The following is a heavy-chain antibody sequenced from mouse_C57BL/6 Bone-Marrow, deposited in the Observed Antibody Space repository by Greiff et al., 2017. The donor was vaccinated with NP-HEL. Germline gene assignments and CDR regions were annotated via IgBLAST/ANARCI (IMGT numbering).Heavy chain of an antibody. CDR1: GFTFSSYG. J-gene: IGHJ2*01. CDR2: ISSGGSYT. D-gene: IGHD1-1*01. V-gene: IGHV5-6*01. CDR3: ARQSGINY. Sequence: EVMLVESGGDLVQPGGSLKLSCAASGFTFSSYGMSWVRQTPDKRLEWVATISSGGSYTYYPDSVQGRFTISRDTAKMTLYLQRSSLKSEDTAIYYCARQSGINYWGQGTTLTVSS.